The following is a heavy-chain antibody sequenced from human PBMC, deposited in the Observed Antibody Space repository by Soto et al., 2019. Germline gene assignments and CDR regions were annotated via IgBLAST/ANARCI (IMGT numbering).Heavy chain of an antibody. V-gene: IGHV5-51*01. CDR2: IYPGDSDT. CDR1: GYSFTSYW. CDR3: ARHGAYYDFWSGRPGGMDV. Sequence: PGESLKISCKGSGYSFTSYWIGWVRQMTGKGLEWMGIIYPGDSDTRYSPSFQGQVTISAGKSISTAYLQWSSLKASDTAMYYCARHGAYYDFWSGRPGGMDVWGQGATVTVSS. D-gene: IGHD3-3*01. J-gene: IGHJ6*02.